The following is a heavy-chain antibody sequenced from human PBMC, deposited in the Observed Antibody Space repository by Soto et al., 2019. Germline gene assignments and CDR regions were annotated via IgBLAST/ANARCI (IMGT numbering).Heavy chain of an antibody. CDR2: ISRAGSNI. CDR3: AKAIEGAWEPNDY. Sequence: EVQLLESGGGVVQPGGSLRLSCAASGFTFSNCAMKWVRQAPGKGLEWVSDISRAGSNIYYADSVKGRFTISRDNSKNTLYLQMNSLRAEDTAVYYWAKAIEGAWEPNDYWGPGTLVTVSS. V-gene: IGHV3-23*01. J-gene: IGHJ4*02. D-gene: IGHD1-26*01. CDR1: GFTFSNCA.